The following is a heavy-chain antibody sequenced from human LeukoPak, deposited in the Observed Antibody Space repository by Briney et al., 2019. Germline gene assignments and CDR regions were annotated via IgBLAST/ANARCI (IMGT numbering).Heavy chain of an antibody. CDR2: ISYDGSNK. V-gene: IGHV3-30-3*01. CDR3: ARRYIAVAGTSWFDP. CDR1: GFTFSSYA. Sequence: GGSLRLSCAASGFTFSSYAMHWVRQAPGKGLEWVAVISYDGSNKYYADSVRGRFTISRDNSKNTLYLQMNSLRAEDTAVYYCARRYIAVAGTSWFDPWGQGTLVTVSS. D-gene: IGHD6-19*01. J-gene: IGHJ5*02.